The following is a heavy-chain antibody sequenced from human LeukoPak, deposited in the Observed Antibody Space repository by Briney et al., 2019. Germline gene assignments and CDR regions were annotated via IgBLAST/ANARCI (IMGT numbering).Heavy chain of an antibody. Sequence: SETLSLTCAVSGGSISSSNWWSWVRQPPGKGLEWIGEIYHSGSTNYNPSLKSRVTISVDTSKNQFSLKLSSVTAADTAVYYCARGAGVVVQYWGQGTLVTVSS. CDR1: GGSISSSNW. D-gene: IGHD2-2*01. CDR3: ARGAGVVVQY. CDR2: IYHSGST. J-gene: IGHJ4*02. V-gene: IGHV4-4*02.